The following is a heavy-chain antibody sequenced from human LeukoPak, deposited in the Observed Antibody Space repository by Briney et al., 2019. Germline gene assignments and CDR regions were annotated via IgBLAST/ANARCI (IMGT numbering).Heavy chain of an antibody. CDR1: GFTFDDYA. D-gene: IGHD3-10*01. CDR3: AKVPITMVRGVNYYFDY. Sequence: PGESLRLSCAASGFTFDDYAMHWVRQAPGKGLEWVPGISWNSGSIGYADSVKGRFTISRDNAKNSLYLQMTSLRAEDTALYYCAKVPITMVRGVNYYFDYWGQGTLVTVSS. V-gene: IGHV3-9*01. J-gene: IGHJ4*02. CDR2: ISWNSGSI.